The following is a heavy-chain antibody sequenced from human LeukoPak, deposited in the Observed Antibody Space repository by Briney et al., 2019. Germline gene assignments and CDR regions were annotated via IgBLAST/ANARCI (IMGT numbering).Heavy chain of an antibody. CDR2: ISYNGGRK. J-gene: IGHJ4*02. D-gene: IGHD6-13*01. V-gene: IGHV3-30*04. CDR1: GFTFSSYA. CDR3: ARETEAAAHLDY. Sequence: PGGSLRLSCAASGFTFSSYAMSWVRQAPGKGLEWVALISYNGGRKDYADSVKGRFTISRDNSKNTLYLQMNSLRAEDTAVYYCARETEAAAHLDYWGQGTLVTVSS.